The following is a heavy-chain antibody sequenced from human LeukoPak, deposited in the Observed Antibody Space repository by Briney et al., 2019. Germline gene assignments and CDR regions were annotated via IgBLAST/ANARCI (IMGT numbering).Heavy chain of an antibody. D-gene: IGHD3-10*01. Sequence: PGGSLRLSCAASGFTFTDAWMSWVRQAPGKGLEWVGRIKSKSDGGTTDYSAPVKGRFTIARDDSKNTLFLQMNSLRTDDTAVYYCTTDIYYSGSGTYRGFYYFYMDVWGKGTTVSVSS. J-gene: IGHJ6*03. CDR3: TTDIYYSGSGTYRGFYYFYMDV. CDR2: IKSKSDGGTT. V-gene: IGHV3-15*01. CDR1: GFTFTDAW.